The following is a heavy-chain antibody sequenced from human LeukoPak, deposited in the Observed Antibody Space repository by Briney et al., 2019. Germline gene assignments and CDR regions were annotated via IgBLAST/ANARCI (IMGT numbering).Heavy chain of an antibody. Sequence: GGSLRLSCAASGFTFSSYWMHWVRQAPGKGLVWVSRINSDGSSTSYAGSVKGRFTISRDNAKNTLYLQMNSLRAEDTAVYYCARESGNGGWYFDYWGQGTLVTVSS. D-gene: IGHD2-15*01. CDR2: INSDGSST. J-gene: IGHJ4*02. CDR1: GFTFSSYW. CDR3: ARESGNGGWYFDY. V-gene: IGHV3-74*01.